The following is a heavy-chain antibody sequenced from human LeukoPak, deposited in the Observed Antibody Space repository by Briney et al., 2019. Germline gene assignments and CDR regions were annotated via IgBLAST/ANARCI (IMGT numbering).Heavy chain of an antibody. V-gene: IGHV1-69*05. CDR1: GGTFSSYA. CDR3: GRGSDEMAKSTDSYYYYMDV. D-gene: IGHD5-24*01. J-gene: IGHJ6*03. CDR2: IIPIFGTA. Sequence: ASVNVSCKASGGTFSSYAISWVRQAPGQGLDWMGGIIPIFGTANYAQIFQGRLTITTNESKRTAYMELSRLRSEDTTVYYCGRGSDEMAKSTDSYYYYMDVWGKGTTVTVSS.